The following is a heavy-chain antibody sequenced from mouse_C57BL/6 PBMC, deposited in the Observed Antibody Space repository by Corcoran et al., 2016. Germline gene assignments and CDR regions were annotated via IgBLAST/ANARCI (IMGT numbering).Heavy chain of an antibody. CDR3: ARYYYGSSYWFAY. D-gene: IGHD1-1*01. CDR2: INPSNGGT. J-gene: IGHJ3*01. CDR1: GYTFTSYW. Sequence: QVQLQQPGTERVKTGASVKLSCKASGYTFTSYWMPWVKQRPGPGLEWIGNINPSNGGTNYNEKFKSKATLTVDKSSSTAYMQLSSLTSEDSAVYYCARYYYGSSYWFAYWGQGTLVTVSA. V-gene: IGHV1-53*01.